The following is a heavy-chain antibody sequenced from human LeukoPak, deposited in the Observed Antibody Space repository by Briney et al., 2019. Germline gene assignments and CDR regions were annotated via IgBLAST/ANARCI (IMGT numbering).Heavy chain of an antibody. CDR3: AKFGSGWYYGASDI. D-gene: IGHD6-19*01. J-gene: IGHJ3*02. V-gene: IGHV3-23*01. Sequence: GESLRLSCAASGFTFSRYAMIWLRQAPGKGLVWVSDISSSGGSTYYADSVKGRFTISRDNSKNTLFLQMNSLRAEDTAVYYCAKFGSGWYYGASDIWGQGTMVTISS. CDR2: ISSSGGST. CDR1: GFTFSRYA.